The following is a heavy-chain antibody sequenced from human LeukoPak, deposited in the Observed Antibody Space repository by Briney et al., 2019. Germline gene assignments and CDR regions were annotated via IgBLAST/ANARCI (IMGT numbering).Heavy chain of an antibody. D-gene: IGHD2-15*01. J-gene: IGHJ4*02. V-gene: IGHV3-23*01. Sequence: GGSLRLPCAACVFTLSIYDMSWVRQAPGKGLEWVSIISGSGGRTNHADAVKGRFTISRDNSKNTLYLQMNSLRAEDTAVYYCAILTPAGSFDNWGQGTLVTVSS. CDR3: AILTPAGSFDN. CDR1: VFTLSIYD. CDR2: ISGSGGRT.